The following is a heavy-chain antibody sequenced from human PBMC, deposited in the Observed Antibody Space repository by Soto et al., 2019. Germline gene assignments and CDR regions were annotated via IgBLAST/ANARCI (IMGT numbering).Heavy chain of an antibody. Sequence: QVQLVQSGAEVKKPGSSVKVSCKASGGTFSSYTISWVRQAPGHGLEWMGRIIPILGIANYAQKFQGRVTITADKSTSTAYMELSSLRSEDTAVYYCARTYYYDSSGYYNFDYWGQGTLVTVSS. V-gene: IGHV1-69*02. CDR3: ARTYYYDSSGYYNFDY. CDR1: GGTFSSYT. J-gene: IGHJ4*02. CDR2: IIPILGIA. D-gene: IGHD3-22*01.